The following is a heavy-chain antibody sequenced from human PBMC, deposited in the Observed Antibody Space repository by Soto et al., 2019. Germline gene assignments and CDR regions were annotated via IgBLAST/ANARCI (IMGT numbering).Heavy chain of an antibody. Sequence: GGSLRLSCTASGFTFSEYSMSWVRQAPGKGLEWVSSITHSGTYVYYADSVKGRFTISRDSASNSLFLQMTSLRAEDTAVYHCARARGNDWYSDYWGQGTLVTVS. CDR1: GFTFSEYS. J-gene: IGHJ4*02. D-gene: IGHD5-12*01. CDR2: ITHSGTYV. V-gene: IGHV3-21*01. CDR3: ARARGNDWYSDY.